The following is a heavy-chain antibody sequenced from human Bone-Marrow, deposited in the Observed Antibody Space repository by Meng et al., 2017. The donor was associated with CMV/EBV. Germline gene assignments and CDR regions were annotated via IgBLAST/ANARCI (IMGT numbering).Heavy chain of an antibody. Sequence: GESLKISCTGSGFTFSEYEMNWVRQAPGQGLEWISYISGSGITTYYADSVKGRFTISKDNAKNSLYLQMNSLRAEDTAVYYCAREATSWSYYGNYYYGMDVWGQGTTVTVSS. CDR1: GFTFSEYE. D-gene: IGHD1-26*01. CDR2: ISGSGITT. J-gene: IGHJ6*02. CDR3: AREATSWSYYGNYYYGMDV. V-gene: IGHV3-48*03.